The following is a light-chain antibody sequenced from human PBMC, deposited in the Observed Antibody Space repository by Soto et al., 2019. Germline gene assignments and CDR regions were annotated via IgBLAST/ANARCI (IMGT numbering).Light chain of an antibody. V-gene: IGKV3-15*01. CDR3: QQYDYRPPYT. CDR2: GAS. J-gene: IGKJ2*01. Sequence: EIVMTQSPATLSVSPGERATLSCRASQSVSSNLAWYQQKPGQAPRLLIYGASTRATGIPARFSGSGSGTECTLTIGSLQSEDFAVYYCQQYDYRPPYTFGQGTNLEIK. CDR1: QSVSSN.